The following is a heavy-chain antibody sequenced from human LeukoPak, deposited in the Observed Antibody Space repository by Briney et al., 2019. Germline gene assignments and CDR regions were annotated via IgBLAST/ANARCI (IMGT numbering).Heavy chain of an antibody. J-gene: IGHJ4*02. CDR1: GFTFSSYA. CDR2: ISYDGSNK. Sequence: PGGSLRLSCAASGFTFSSYAMHWVRQAPGKGLEWVAVISYDGSNKYYADSVKGRFTISRDNSKNTLYLQMNSLRAEDTAVYYCARDRISVTFYFDYWGQGTLVTVSS. CDR3: ARDRISVTFYFDY. V-gene: IGHV3-30-3*01. D-gene: IGHD6-19*01.